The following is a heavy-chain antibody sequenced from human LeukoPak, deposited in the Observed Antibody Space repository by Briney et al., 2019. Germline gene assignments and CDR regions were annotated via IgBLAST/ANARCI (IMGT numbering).Heavy chain of an antibody. J-gene: IGHJ3*02. CDR2: IYYSGST. CDR3: ARGREDYGDYVSKTGAFDI. Sequence: SETLSLTRTVSGGSISSYYWSWIPQPPGNELEGSGDIYYSGSTNYNTSLKSRVTISVDASKNQFSLKLSSVTAADTAVYYCARGREDYGDYVSKTGAFDIWGQGTMVTVSS. CDR1: GGSISSYY. D-gene: IGHD4-17*01. V-gene: IGHV4-59*01.